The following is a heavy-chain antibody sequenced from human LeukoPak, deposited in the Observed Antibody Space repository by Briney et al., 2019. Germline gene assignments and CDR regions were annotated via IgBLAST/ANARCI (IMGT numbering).Heavy chain of an antibody. CDR1: GYAFTSYD. V-gene: IGHV1-8*01. CDR3: ARGRTDCNNGVRYSNYYYMDV. D-gene: IGHD2-8*01. Sequence: ASVKVSCKTSGYAFTSYDINWVRQAPGQGLEWMGSMNPNTGHTGSAEQFQGRVTMTRNTSVSTAYMELSSLKSEDTATYYCARGRTDCNNGVRYSNYYYMDVWSKGTTVTVSS. CDR2: MNPNTGHT. J-gene: IGHJ6*03.